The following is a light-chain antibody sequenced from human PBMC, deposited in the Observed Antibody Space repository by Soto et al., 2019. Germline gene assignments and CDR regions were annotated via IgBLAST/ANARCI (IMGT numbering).Light chain of an antibody. Sequence: SVLTQPASVSGSPGQSIPISCTGTSSDVGSYDLVSWYQHHPGKAPKLIIYEGSERPSGVSNRFSGSKSGNTASLRISGLQAEDEADYYCCSYAGGTTYVFGAGTKVTVL. V-gene: IGLV2-23*01. CDR3: CSYAGGTTYV. J-gene: IGLJ1*01. CDR1: SSDVGSYDL. CDR2: EGS.